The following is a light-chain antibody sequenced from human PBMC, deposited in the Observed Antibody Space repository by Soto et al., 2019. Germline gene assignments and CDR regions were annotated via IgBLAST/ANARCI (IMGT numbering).Light chain of an antibody. V-gene: IGLV2-11*01. CDR1: SSDVGGYNY. CDR2: DAV. Sequence: QSALTQPRSVSESPGQSVTISCTGISSDVGGYNYVSWYQHHPGKAPKVVIYDAVKRPSGVPDRFSGSRSGNTASLTISGLQAEDEDDYYCCSYAANYPWVFGGGTKVTVL. J-gene: IGLJ3*02. CDR3: CSYAANYPWV.